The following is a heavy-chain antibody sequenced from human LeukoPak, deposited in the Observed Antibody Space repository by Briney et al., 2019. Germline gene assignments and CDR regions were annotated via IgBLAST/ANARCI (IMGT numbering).Heavy chain of an antibody. D-gene: IGHD3-10*01. Sequence: PGGSLRLSCAASGFTFSSYSMNWVRQAPGKGLEWVSSISSSSSYIYYADSVKGRFTISRDNAKNSLYLQMNSLRAEDTAVYYCARGRAIIAPLYYFDYWGQGTLVTVSS. CDR3: ARGRAIIAPLYYFDY. J-gene: IGHJ4*02. CDR2: ISSSSSYI. V-gene: IGHV3-21*01. CDR1: GFTFSSYS.